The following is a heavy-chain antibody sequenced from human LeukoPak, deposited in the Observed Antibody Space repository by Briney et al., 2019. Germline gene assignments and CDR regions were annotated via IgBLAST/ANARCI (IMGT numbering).Heavy chain of an antibody. V-gene: IGHV3-23*01. CDR3: ASCYCGNSHY. D-gene: IGHD4-23*01. Sequence: GGSLRLSCAASGFTFSSYAMSRVRQAPGKGLEWVSAISGSGGSTYYADSVKGRFTISRDNAKNSLYLQMNSLRAEGTAVYHCASCYCGNSHYWGQGTLVTVSS. CDR1: GFTFSSYA. J-gene: IGHJ4*02. CDR2: ISGSGGST.